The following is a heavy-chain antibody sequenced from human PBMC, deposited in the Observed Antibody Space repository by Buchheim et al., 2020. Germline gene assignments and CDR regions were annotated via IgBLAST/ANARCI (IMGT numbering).Heavy chain of an antibody. CDR1: GFTVSSNS. CDR3: ARGWPSER. J-gene: IGHJ4*02. CDR2: IHAGGST. V-gene: IGHV3-66*01. Sequence: EMQVVESGGGLVQPGGSLRFSCAASGFTVSSNSTAWVRQAPGKGLEWVSFIHAGGSTYYADSVKGRFTVSRDNVKNTVFLQMNSLRVEDTAVYYCARGWPSERWGQGTL. D-gene: IGHD1-1*01.